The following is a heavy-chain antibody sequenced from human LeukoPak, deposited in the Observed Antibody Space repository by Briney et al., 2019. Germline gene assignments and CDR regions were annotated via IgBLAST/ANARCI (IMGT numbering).Heavy chain of an antibody. Sequence: ASVKVSCKACGGTFSSYAISWVRQAPGQGLESMGGIIPIFGTANYAQKFQGRVTITADESTSTAYMELSSLRSEDTAVYYCASPYCSGGSCYSAHYYYYYGMDVWGQGTTVTVSS. J-gene: IGHJ6*02. CDR2: IIPIFGTA. CDR1: GGTFSSYA. D-gene: IGHD2-15*01. V-gene: IGHV1-69*13. CDR3: ASPYCSGGSCYSAHYYYYYGMDV.